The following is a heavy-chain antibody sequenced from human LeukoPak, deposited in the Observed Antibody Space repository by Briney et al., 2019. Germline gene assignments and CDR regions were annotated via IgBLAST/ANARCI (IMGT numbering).Heavy chain of an antibody. CDR2: INPNSGGT. Sequence: GASVTVSCKASGYTFTDNHMYWIRQAPGQGPECMGWINPNSGGTNYAQKFQGRITMTRDTSISTAYMELSRLTSDDTAIYFCARELGRNAFDIWGQGTMVTVSP. CDR3: ARELGRNAFDI. D-gene: IGHD7-27*01. CDR1: GYTFTDNH. J-gene: IGHJ3*02. V-gene: IGHV1-2*02.